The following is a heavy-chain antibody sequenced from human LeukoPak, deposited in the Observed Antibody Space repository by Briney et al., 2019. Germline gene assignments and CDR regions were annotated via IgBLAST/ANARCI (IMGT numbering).Heavy chain of an antibody. Sequence: SETLSLTCTVSGGSISSGSDYWSWIRQPAGKGLEWIGRIYTSGSTNYNPSLKSRVTISVDTSKNQFSLKLCSVPAADTAVYYCARGSSSFVYWGQGTLVTVSS. CDR1: GGSISSGSDY. J-gene: IGHJ4*02. D-gene: IGHD6-13*01. CDR2: IYTSGST. CDR3: ARGSSSFVY. V-gene: IGHV4-61*02.